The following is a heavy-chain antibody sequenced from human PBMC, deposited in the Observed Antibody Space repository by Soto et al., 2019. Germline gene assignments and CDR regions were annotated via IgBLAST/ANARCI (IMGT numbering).Heavy chain of an antibody. CDR2: INVYNGNT. D-gene: IGHD3-10*01. J-gene: IGHJ4*02. CDR3: ARDTSRGEYDY. V-gene: IGHV1-18*01. CDR1: GYTFTSYG. Sequence: QVQLVQSGAEVKKPGASVKVSCKASGYTFTSYGISWVRQAPGQGLEWMGWINVYNGNTNYAQKLQGRVTMTTHTSTSTAYLDLRSMRYDDTAVYFCARDTSRGEYDYWGQGTLVTVSS.